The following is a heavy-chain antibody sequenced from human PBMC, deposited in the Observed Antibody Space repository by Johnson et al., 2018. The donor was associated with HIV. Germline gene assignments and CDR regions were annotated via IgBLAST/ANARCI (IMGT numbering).Heavy chain of an antibody. Sequence: VQLVESGGGLVQPGGSLRLSCAASGFTFSSYWMSWVRQAPGKGLEWVANIKQDGREKYYVDSVKGRFTISRDNAKNSLSLQMNSLRAEDTAVYYCASEAGPDIVGAADDAFDIWGQGTMVTVSS. D-gene: IGHD1-26*01. CDR2: IKQDGREK. V-gene: IGHV3-7*01. J-gene: IGHJ3*02. CDR1: GFTFSSYW. CDR3: ASEAGPDIVGAADDAFDI.